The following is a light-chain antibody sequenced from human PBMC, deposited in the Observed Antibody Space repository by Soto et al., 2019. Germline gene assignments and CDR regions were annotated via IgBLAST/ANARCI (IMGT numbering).Light chain of an antibody. CDR1: QVVTSNY. V-gene: IGKV3-20*01. Sequence: EIVLTQSPGTLALSPGERATLSCRASQVVTSNYVAWYRQRPGLAPRLLIYGASSRATGIPDRFSGSGSGRDFTLTISRLEPGDFAVYFCQQYGSLWTFGQGTKVDIK. CDR2: GAS. CDR3: QQYGSLWT. J-gene: IGKJ1*01.